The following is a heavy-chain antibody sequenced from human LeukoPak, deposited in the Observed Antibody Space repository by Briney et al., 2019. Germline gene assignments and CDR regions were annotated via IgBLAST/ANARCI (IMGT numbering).Heavy chain of an antibody. CDR2: IYSGGST. J-gene: IGHJ4*02. Sequence: PGGSLRLSCAASGFTVSSNYMSWVRQAPGKGLEWVSVIYSGGSTYYADSVKGRFTISRDNSKNTVYLQMNSLRAEDTAVYYCARDFSTYKDGYNVYGDSCFDYWGQGILVTVSS. CDR1: GFTVSSNY. CDR3: ARDFSTYKDGYNVYGDSCFDY. V-gene: IGHV3-66*01. D-gene: IGHD5-24*01.